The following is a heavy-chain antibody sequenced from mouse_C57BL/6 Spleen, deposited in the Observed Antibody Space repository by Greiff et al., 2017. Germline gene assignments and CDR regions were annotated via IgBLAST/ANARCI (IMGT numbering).Heavy chain of an antibody. V-gene: IGHV2-2*01. Sequence: QVQLKQSGPGLVQPSQSLSITCTVSGFSLTSYGVHWVRQSPGKGLEWLGVIWSGGSTDYNAAFISRLSISKDNSKSQVFFKMNSLQADDTAIYYCARNANDGYRYYYAMDYWGQGTSVTVSS. CDR1: GFSLTSYG. CDR3: ARNANDGYRYYYAMDY. D-gene: IGHD2-3*01. CDR2: IWSGGST. J-gene: IGHJ4*01.